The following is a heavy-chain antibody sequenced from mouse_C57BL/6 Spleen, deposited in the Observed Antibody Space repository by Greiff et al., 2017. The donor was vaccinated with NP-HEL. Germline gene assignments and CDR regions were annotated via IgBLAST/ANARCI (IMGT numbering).Heavy chain of an antibody. J-gene: IGHJ4*01. CDR3: ASGESTSAMDY. CDR1: GYAFSSYW. V-gene: IGHV1-80*01. D-gene: IGHD2-13*01. CDR2: IYPGDGDT. Sequence: QVQLQQSGAELVKPGASVKISCKASGYAFSSYWMNWVKQRPGKGLEWIGQIYPGDGDTNYNGKFKGKATLTADKSSSTAYMQLSSLTSEDSAVYFCASGESTSAMDYWGQGTSVTVAS.